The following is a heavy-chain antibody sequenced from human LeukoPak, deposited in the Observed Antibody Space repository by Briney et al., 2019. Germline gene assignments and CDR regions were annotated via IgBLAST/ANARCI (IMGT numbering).Heavy chain of an antibody. V-gene: IGHV1-18*01. CDR1: GYTFTSYG. J-gene: IGHJ4*02. D-gene: IGHD3-22*01. CDR2: ISAYNGNT. Sequence: ASAKVSCKASGYTFTSYGISWVRQAPGQGLEWMGWISAYNGNTNYAQKLQGRVTMTTDTSTSTAYMELRSLRSDDTAVYYCARSHYYDSSGYSGSVDYWGQGTLVTVSS. CDR3: ARSHYYDSSGYSGSVDY.